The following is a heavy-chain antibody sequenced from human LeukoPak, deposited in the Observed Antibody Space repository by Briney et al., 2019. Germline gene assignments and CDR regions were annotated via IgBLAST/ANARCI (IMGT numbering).Heavy chain of an antibody. Sequence: GGSLRLSCAASGFTFSSYWMSWVRQAPGKGLEWVANTKQDGSEKYYVDSVKGRFTISRDNAKNSLYLQMNSLRAEDTAVYYCARVYYDSSGYEFDAFDIWGQGTMVTVSS. V-gene: IGHV3-7*01. J-gene: IGHJ3*02. D-gene: IGHD3-22*01. CDR3: ARVYYDSSGYEFDAFDI. CDR1: GFTFSSYW. CDR2: TKQDGSEK.